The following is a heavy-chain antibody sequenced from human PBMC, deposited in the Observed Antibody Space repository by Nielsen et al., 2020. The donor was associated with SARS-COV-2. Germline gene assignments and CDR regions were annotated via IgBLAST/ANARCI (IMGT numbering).Heavy chain of an antibody. J-gene: IGHJ4*02. CDR3: ARIGERATISGVVPSNYFDY. D-gene: IGHD3-3*01. CDR2: IKEDGSEK. CDR1: GFNVSNIY. V-gene: IGHV3-7*02. Sequence: GASLNISCATSGFNVSNIYMNWVRPAPGKGLEWVANIKEDGSEKYYVDSVKGRFTISRDNGKNSVYVQMNSLRAEDTAVYYCARIGERATISGVVPSNYFDYWGQGTLVTVSS.